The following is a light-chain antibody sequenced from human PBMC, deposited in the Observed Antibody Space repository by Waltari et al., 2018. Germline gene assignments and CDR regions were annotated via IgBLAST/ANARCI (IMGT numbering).Light chain of an antibody. CDR3: SSYTPDRTPV. CDR2: DVT. CDR1: SSDIGGYNF. Sequence: QSALTQPASVSGSPGQSITISCSGTSSDIGGYNFVSWYLQHPGKAPKLIIYDVTHRPSCISDRFSASKSANTASLTISGLQAEDEADYYCSSYTPDRTPVFGGGTKLTVL. J-gene: IGLJ3*02. V-gene: IGLV2-14*03.